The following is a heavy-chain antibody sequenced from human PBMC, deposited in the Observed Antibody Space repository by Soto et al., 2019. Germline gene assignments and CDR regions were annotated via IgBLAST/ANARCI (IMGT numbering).Heavy chain of an antibody. CDR3: ARHPERIAQIGWFDP. CDR2: ISASGGTT. D-gene: IGHD6-13*01. V-gene: IGHV3-23*01. CDR1: GFTFSDSA. J-gene: IGHJ5*02. Sequence: PGGSLRLSCAASGFTFSDSAMRWVRQAPGKGLEWVSAISASGGTTYYTDSVKGRFTISRDNAKNSLYLQMNSLRAEDTAVYYCARHPERIAQIGWFDPWGQGTLVTVSS.